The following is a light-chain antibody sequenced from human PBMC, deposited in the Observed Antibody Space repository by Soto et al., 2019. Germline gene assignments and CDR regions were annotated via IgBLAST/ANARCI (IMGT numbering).Light chain of an antibody. CDR1: QNIIFY. CDR2: AAS. CDR3: RQSYTTPVYT. Sequence: DIQMTQSPSSLSASVGDRVTITCRASQNIIFYLNWYQLKPGKAPKLLIYAASNLQSGVPSRFSGSGSGTEFTLTISSLQPEDFAAYFCRQSYTTPVYTFGQGTKVDIK. J-gene: IGKJ2*01. V-gene: IGKV1-39*01.